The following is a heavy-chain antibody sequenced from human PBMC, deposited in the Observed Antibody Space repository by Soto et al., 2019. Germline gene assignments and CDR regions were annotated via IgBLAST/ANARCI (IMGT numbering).Heavy chain of an antibody. V-gene: IGHV1-18*01. D-gene: IGHD3-3*01. J-gene: IGHJ4*02. CDR3: ARAPLYYDFWSVLESDY. CDR1: GYTFTSYG. Sequence: QVQLVQSGAEVKKPGASVKVSCKASGYTFTSYGISWVRQAPGQRLEWMGWISTYNGNTIYAQMLQGRVPLTTDTSTTTAYMELRSLRSDDTAVYYCARAPLYYDFWSVLESDYWGQGTLVTVSS. CDR2: ISTYNGNT.